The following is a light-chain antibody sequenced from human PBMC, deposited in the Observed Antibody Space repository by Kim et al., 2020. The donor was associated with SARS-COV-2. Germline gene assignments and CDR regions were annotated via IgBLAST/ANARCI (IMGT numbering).Light chain of an antibody. CDR3: QQRSNWPPVT. Sequence: EIVLTQSPATLSLFPGQRATLSCRASHNIDKYLAWYQQKPGQAPRLLIYEIANRATGIPARFSGTGSGTDFTLTISTLEPEVFAVYYCQQRSNWPPVTFGAGTKVDIK. J-gene: IGKJ4*01. CDR1: HNIDKY. CDR2: EIA. V-gene: IGKV3-11*01.